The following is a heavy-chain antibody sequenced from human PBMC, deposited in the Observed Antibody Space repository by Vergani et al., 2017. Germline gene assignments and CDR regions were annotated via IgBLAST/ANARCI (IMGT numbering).Heavy chain of an antibody. CDR2: IYHSGST. Sequence: QVQLQESGPGLVKPSGTLSLTCAVSGGSISSSNWWSWVRQPPGKGLEWIGEIYHSGSTNYNPSLKSGVTISVDKSKNQFSLKLSSVTAADTAVYYCAGRGTAARQGGYFQHWGQGTLVTVSS. J-gene: IGHJ1*01. CDR1: GGSISSSNW. V-gene: IGHV4-4*02. D-gene: IGHD6-6*01. CDR3: AGRGTAARQGGYFQH.